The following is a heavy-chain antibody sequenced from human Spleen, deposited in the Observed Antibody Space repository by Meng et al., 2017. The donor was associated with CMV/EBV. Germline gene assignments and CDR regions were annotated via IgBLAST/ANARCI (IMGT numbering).Heavy chain of an antibody. CDR1: GFTLSSYS. CDR2: ITSSSGTI. CDR3: ASGLATYYFDY. J-gene: IGHJ4*02. V-gene: IGHV3-48*04. D-gene: IGHD5-12*01. Sequence: GSLRLSCAASGFTLSSYSMNWVRQAPGKGLEWVSYITSSSGTIYYADSVKGRFTISRDNAKNSLYLQMNSLRAEDTAVYYCASGLATYYFDYWGQGTLVTVSS.